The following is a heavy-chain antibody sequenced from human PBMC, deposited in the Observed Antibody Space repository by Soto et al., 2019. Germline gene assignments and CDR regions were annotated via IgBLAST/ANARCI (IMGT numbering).Heavy chain of an antibody. D-gene: IGHD6-13*01. V-gene: IGHV4-59*08. CDR3: ARHSSSWPIFDY. CDR2: IYYSGSS. J-gene: IGHJ4*02. Sequence: QVQLQESGPGLVKPSETLSLTCTVSGGSIGNSYWSWIRQSPGKGLEWIGYIYYSGSSNYNPSLKRRVAISVDTSKNQISPKLSSVTAADTAVYYCARHSSSWPIFDYWGQGTLVIVSS. CDR1: GGSIGNSY.